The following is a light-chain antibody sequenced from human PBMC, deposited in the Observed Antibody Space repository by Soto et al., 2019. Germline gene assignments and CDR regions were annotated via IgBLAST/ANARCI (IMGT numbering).Light chain of an antibody. V-gene: IGLV1-40*01. CDR1: SSNIGAGYD. Sequence: QSVLTQPPSVSGAPGQRVTISCTGSSSNIGAGYDVHWYQRLPGTAPKLLIYANSNRPSGVPDRFSGSKSGTSASLAITGLQAEDEADYYCQSYDSSLSGCYVFGTGTKVTVL. J-gene: IGLJ1*01. CDR3: QSYDSSLSGCYV. CDR2: ANS.